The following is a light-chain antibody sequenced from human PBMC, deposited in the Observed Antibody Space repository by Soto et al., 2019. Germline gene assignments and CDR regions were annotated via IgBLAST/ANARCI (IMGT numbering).Light chain of an antibody. Sequence: QSVLTQPPSVSGAPGQRVTISCNGSSSNIGAGYNVHWYQQLPGTAPKLLIYVNSNRPSGVPDRFSGSKSGTSASLAITGLQAEDEADYYCQSYDSSLSGWVFGGGTKLTVL. V-gene: IGLV1-40*01. CDR3: QSYDSSLSGWV. CDR2: VNS. CDR1: SSNIGAGYN. J-gene: IGLJ3*02.